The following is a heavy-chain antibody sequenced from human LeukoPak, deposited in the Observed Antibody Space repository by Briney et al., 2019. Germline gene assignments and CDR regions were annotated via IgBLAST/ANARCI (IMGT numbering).Heavy chain of an antibody. V-gene: IGHV3-74*01. J-gene: IGHJ4*02. CDR1: GFPFSTYA. CDR2: ISPDGTSR. Sequence: GGSLRLSCAASGFPFSTYAMHWVRQPPGKGLVWVSRISPDGTSRAYADSVQGRFIISRDYAKNTLSLQMNSLTTEDTAVYYCTRDGGLLPDNWGKGTLATVSS. D-gene: IGHD2-21*02. CDR3: TRDGGLLPDN.